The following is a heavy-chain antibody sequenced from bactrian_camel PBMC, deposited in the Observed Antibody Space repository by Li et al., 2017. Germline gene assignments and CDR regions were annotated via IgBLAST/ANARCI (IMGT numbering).Heavy chain of an antibody. Sequence: QLVESGGGLVQPGGSLRLSCAASGFTFSNYYMYWVRQAPGKGLEWVSTINSGGGSTSYAGWVKGRFTISRDNAKNMVYLQMNSLKPEDTAVYYCASDYGTTYYGQGTQVTVS. CDR2: INSGGGST. J-gene: IGHJ4*01. V-gene: IGHV3S25*01. D-gene: IGHD1*01. CDR1: GFTFSNYY.